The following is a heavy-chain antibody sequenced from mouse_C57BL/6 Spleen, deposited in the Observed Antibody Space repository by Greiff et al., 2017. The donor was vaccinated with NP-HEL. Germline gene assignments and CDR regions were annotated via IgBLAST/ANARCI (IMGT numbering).Heavy chain of an antibody. J-gene: IGHJ3*01. CDR3: TAWDVGFAY. V-gene: IGHV14-1*01. CDR1: GFNIKDYY. Sequence: EVQLQQSGAELVRPGASVKLSCTASGFNIKDYYMHWVKQRPEQGLEWIGRTDPEDGDTEYAPKFQGKATMTADTSSNTAYLQLSSLTSEDTAVYYCTAWDVGFAYWGQGTLVTVSA. CDR2: TDPEDGDT. D-gene: IGHD4-1*01.